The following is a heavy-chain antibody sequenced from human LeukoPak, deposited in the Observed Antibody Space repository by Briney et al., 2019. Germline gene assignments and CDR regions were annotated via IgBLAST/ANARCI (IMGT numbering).Heavy chain of an antibody. CDR1: GFTFSSYA. Sequence: GGSLRLSCAASGFTFSSYAMSWVRQAPGKGLEWVSAISGSGGSTYYADSVKGRFTISRDNSKNTLYLQMNSLRAEDTAVYYCAKAGDYDFWSGSSPSDYWGQGTLVTVSS. J-gene: IGHJ4*02. CDR2: ISGSGGST. D-gene: IGHD3-3*01. V-gene: IGHV3-23*01. CDR3: AKAGDYDFWSGSSPSDY.